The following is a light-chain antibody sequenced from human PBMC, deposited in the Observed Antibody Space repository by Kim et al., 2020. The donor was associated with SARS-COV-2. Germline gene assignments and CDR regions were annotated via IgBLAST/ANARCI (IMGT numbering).Light chain of an antibody. V-gene: IGLV1-44*01. CDR1: SSNIRSNT. CDR2: STN. Sequence: QSVLTQPPSASGTPGQRVTISCSGSSSNIRSNTVDWYQQLPGTAPKLLIYSTNQRPSGVPDRFSGSRSDTSASLAISGLQSEDEADYYCAAWDDSLNGVIFGGGTQLTVL. J-gene: IGLJ2*01. CDR3: AAWDDSLNGVI.